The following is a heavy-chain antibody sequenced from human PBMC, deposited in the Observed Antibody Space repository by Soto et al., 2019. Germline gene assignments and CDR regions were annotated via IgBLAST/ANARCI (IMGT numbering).Heavy chain of an antibody. Sequence: GGSLRLSCAASGFTFSSYWMSWVRQAPGKGLEWVANIKQDGSEKYYVDSVKGRFTISRYNAKNSLYLQMNSLRAEDTAVYYCARRLAVAGPGDAFDIWGQGTMVTVSS. D-gene: IGHD6-19*01. V-gene: IGHV3-7*01. CDR3: ARRLAVAGPGDAFDI. CDR2: IKQDGSEK. J-gene: IGHJ3*02. CDR1: GFTFSSYW.